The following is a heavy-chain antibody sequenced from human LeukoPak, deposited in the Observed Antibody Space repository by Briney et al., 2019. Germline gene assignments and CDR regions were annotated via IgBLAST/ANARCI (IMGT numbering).Heavy chain of an antibody. CDR3: AREQPSMGDNFGY. CDR2: ISHDGSNK. D-gene: IGHD3-16*01. Sequence: GGSLRLSCAASGFTFSSYAMHWVRQAPGKGLEWVAVISHDGSNKYYADSVKGRFTISRDNSKNTLYLQMNSLRAEDTAVYYCAREQPSMGDNFGYWGQGTLVTVSS. CDR1: GFTFSSYA. J-gene: IGHJ4*02. V-gene: IGHV3-30*04.